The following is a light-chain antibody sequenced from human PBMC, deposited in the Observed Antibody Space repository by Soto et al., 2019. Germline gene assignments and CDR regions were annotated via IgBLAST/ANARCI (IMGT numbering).Light chain of an antibody. J-gene: IGKJ2*01. CDR3: MQILQTPFT. CDR1: QSLLHSNGYNY. CDR2: LGS. V-gene: IGKV2-28*01. Sequence: DIVMTQSPLSLPVTPGEPASISCRSSQSLLHSNGYNYLDWFLQKPGQSPQLLIYLGSNRASGVPDRFSGSGSGTDFTLNINRVEAEDVGVYFCMQILQTPFTFGQGTKLEIE.